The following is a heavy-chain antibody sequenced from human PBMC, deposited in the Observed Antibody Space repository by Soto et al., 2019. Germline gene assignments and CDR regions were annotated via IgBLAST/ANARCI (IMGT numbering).Heavy chain of an antibody. J-gene: IGHJ5*02. CDR1: GGSISSNY. D-gene: IGHD6-13*01. Sequence: PSETLSLTCTVSGGSISSNYWSWIRQPPGKGLEWIGYIYYSGSTNFNPSLKSRVTISVDTSKNQFSLKLSSVTAADTAVYYCARGVDSSSWYVDWFDPWGQGTLVTVSS. CDR2: IYYSGST. CDR3: ARGVDSSSWYVDWFDP. V-gene: IGHV4-59*08.